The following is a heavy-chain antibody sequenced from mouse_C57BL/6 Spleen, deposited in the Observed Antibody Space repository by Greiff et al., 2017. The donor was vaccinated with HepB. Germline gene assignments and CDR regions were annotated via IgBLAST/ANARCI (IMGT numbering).Heavy chain of an antibody. CDR3: ARGYGSSTGGFAY. CDR2: INPSSGYT. Sequence: VQLQQSGAELARPGASVKMSCKASGYTFTSYTMHWVKQRPGQGLEWIGYINPSSGYTKYNQKFKDKATLTADKSSSTAYMQLSSLTSEDSAVYYCARGYGSSTGGFAYWGQGTLVTVSA. V-gene: IGHV1-4*01. J-gene: IGHJ3*01. D-gene: IGHD1-1*01. CDR1: GYTFTSYT.